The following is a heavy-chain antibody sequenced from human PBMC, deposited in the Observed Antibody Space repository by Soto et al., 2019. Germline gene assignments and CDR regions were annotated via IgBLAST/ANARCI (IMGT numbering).Heavy chain of an antibody. J-gene: IGHJ4*02. V-gene: IGHV3-23*01. D-gene: IGHD3-22*01. CDR2: ISGSGGST. Sequence: GGSLRLSCAASGFTFSSYAMSWVRQAPGKGLEWVSAISGSGGSTYYADSVKGQFTISRDNSKNTLYLQMNSLRAEDTAVYYCAKPHYYYDSSGVTYWGQGTLVTVSS. CDR3: AKPHYYYDSSGVTY. CDR1: GFTFSSYA.